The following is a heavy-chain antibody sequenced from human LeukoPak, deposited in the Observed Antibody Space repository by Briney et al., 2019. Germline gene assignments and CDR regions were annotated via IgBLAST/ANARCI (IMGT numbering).Heavy chain of an antibody. V-gene: IGHV3-15*01. D-gene: IGHD1-1*01. J-gene: IGHJ4*02. Sequence: PGGSLRLSCAASGFTFSSYSMNWVRQAPGKGLEWVGRIKSKTDGGTTDYAAPVKGRFTISRDDSKNTLYLQMNSLKTEDTAVYYCTTDRFAVQKGGYWGQGTLVTVSS. CDR3: TTDRFAVQKGGY. CDR2: IKSKTDGGTT. CDR1: GFTFSSYS.